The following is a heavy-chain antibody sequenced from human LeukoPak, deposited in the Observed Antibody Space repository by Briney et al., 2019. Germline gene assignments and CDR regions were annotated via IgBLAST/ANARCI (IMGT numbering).Heavy chain of an antibody. CDR3: ARVDGDYLDY. J-gene: IGHJ4*02. V-gene: IGHV4-39*07. D-gene: IGHD4-17*01. Sequence: PSETLSLTCTVSGGSISSSSYYWGWIRQPPGKGLEWIGSIYYSGSTYYNPSLKSRVTISVDTSKNQFSLKLSSVTAADTAVYYCARVDGDYLDYWGQGTLVTVSS. CDR2: IYYSGST. CDR1: GGSISSSSYY.